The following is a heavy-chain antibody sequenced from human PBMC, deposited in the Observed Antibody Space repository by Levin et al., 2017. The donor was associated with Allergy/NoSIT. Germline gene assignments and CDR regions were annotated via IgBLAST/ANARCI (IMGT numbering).Heavy chain of an antibody. J-gene: IGHJ6*02. V-gene: IGHV3-7*01. CDR1: PFTFNKYW. Sequence: PGGSLRLFCAGTPFTFNKYWMTWVRQAPGKGLEWVANIKQDGSEKFYVDSVKGRFTISRDNAANVLYLQMNSLRAEDTAVYSCARGHKGMDVWGQGTTVTVSS. CDR2: IKQDGSEK. CDR3: ARGHKGMDV.